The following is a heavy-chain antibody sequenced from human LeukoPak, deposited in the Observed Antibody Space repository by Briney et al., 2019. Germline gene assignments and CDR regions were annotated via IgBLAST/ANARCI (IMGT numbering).Heavy chain of an antibody. CDR3: AKVRITVTRNFDY. V-gene: IGHV3-23*01. Sequence: GGSLRLSCETPGFTFSNYVMSWVRQAPGMGLDWVSSISGSGGNTYYADSVKGRFTISRDNSKNTLYLQRNSLKAEDTAVYYGAKVRITVTRNFDYWGQGTLVTVSS. J-gene: IGHJ4*02. D-gene: IGHD4-17*01. CDR1: GFTFSNYV. CDR2: ISGSGGNT.